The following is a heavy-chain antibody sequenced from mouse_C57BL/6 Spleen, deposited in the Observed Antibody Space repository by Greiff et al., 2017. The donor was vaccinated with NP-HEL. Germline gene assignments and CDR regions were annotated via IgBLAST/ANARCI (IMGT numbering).Heavy chain of an antibody. CDR2: ILPGSGST. D-gene: IGHD2-13*01. V-gene: IGHV1-9*01. CDR3: ARYGDYRYYYAMDY. J-gene: IGHJ4*01. CDR1: GYTFTGYW. Sequence: QVHVKQSGAELMKPGASVKLSCKATGYTFTGYWIEWVKQRPGHGLEWIGEILPGSGSTNYNETLKGKVTFTADTSYNTAYLQLSSLTTEDTAMYYCARYGDYRYYYAMDYWGQGTSVTVSS.